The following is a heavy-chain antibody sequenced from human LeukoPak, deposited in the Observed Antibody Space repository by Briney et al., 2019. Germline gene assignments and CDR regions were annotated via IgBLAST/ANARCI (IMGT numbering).Heavy chain of an antibody. Sequence: PSQTLSLTCTVSGGSISSGSYYWSWIRQPAGKGLEWIGRIYTSGSTNYNPSLKSRVTISVDTSKNQFSLKLSSVTAADTAVYYCARDSEEDYYYMDVWGKGTTVTVSS. CDR1: GGSISSGSYY. J-gene: IGHJ6*03. V-gene: IGHV4-61*02. CDR3: ARDSEEDYYYMDV. CDR2: IYTSGST. D-gene: IGHD2-15*01.